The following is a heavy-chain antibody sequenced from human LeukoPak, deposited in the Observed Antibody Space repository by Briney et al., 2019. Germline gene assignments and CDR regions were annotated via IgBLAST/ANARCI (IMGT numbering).Heavy chain of an antibody. V-gene: IGHV3-21*01. Sequence: GGSLRLSCAASGFTFSSYSMNWVRQAPGKGLEWVSSISSSSSYIYYADSVKGRFTISRDNAKNSLYLQMNSLRAEDTAVYYCASGVGASNLNPFDIWGQGTMVTVSS. J-gene: IGHJ3*02. CDR1: GFTFSSYS. CDR3: ASGVGASNLNPFDI. CDR2: ISSSSSYI. D-gene: IGHD1-26*01.